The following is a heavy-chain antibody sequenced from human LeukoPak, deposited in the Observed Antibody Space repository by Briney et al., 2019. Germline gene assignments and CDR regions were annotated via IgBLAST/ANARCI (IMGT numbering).Heavy chain of an antibody. D-gene: IGHD6-13*01. V-gene: IGHV1-69*13. CDR2: IIPIFVTA. Sequence: SVKVCCKASGGTFSSYSSSWVRQAPGQGLEWMGGIIPIFVTANYAQIVNVRVTITADASTSTAYMELCSLRSGDTAVYYCARSVAYSSSWYNWFDPWGQGTLITDSS. J-gene: IGHJ5*02. CDR1: GGTFSSYS. CDR3: ARSVAYSSSWYNWFDP.